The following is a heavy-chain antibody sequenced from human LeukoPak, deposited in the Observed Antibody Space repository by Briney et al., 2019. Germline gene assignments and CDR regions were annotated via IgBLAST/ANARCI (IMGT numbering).Heavy chain of an antibody. CDR3: ARTIYYYESTSYFSDAFDV. D-gene: IGHD3-22*01. CDR2: ISPTSAYI. Sequence: GVLRLSCAATGFTLSGHSMNWVRQAPGKGLDWVSSISPTSAYIYYQDSVKGRFTISRDDDKNSLYLEMDSLRAEDTAVYYCARTIYYYESTSYFSDAFDVWGQGTMVTVSS. J-gene: IGHJ3*01. V-gene: IGHV3-21*01. CDR1: GFTLSGHS.